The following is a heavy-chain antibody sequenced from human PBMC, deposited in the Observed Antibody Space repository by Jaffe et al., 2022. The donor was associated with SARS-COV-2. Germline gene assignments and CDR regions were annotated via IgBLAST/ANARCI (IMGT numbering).Heavy chain of an antibody. Sequence: QVQLVESGGGVVQPGRSLRLSCAVSGLTFSNHGFHWGRQAPGKGLEWVAVIWSNGSNSYYADSVKGRFTISRDNSKNTLYLQMNSLRAEDTAMYYCAKDGGTVRFDYWGQGTLVTVSS. D-gene: IGHD4-17*01. CDR1: GLTFSNHG. J-gene: IGHJ4*02. CDR3: AKDGGTVRFDY. V-gene: IGHV3-33*06. CDR2: IWSNGSNS.